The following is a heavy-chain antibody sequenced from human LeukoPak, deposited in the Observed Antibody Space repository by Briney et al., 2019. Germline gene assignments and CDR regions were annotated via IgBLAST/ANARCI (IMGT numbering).Heavy chain of an antibody. D-gene: IGHD3-16*01. CDR1: GFTFSNYG. J-gene: IGHJ4*02. CDR2: ISYDGSNK. V-gene: IGHV3-30*18. CDR3: TKGVLGGTQSVSAGLDS. Sequence: GGSLRLSCVASGFTFSNYGMHWVRQALGKGLEWVAVISYDGSNKYYADSVKGRFTISRDNSKNTLYLQMNSLRAEDTAVYYCTKGVLGGTQSVSAGLDSWGQGTLVTVSS.